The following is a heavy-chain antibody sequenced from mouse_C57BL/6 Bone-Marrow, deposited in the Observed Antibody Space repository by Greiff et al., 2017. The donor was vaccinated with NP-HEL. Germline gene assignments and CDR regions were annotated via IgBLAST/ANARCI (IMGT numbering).Heavy chain of an antibody. CDR3: ARGAWFAY. CDR2: ISGGGSYT. V-gene: IGHV5-6*01. J-gene: IGHJ3*01. Sequence: EVQVVESGGDLVKPGGSLKLSCAASGFTFSSYGMSWVRQTPDKRLEWVATISGGGSYTYYPDSVKGRFTISRDNAKNTLYLQMSSLKSEDTAMYYCARGAWFAYWGQGTLVTVSA. CDR1: GFTFSSYG.